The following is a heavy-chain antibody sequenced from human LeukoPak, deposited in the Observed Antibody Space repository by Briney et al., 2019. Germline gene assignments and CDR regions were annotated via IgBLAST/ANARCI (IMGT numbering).Heavy chain of an antibody. V-gene: IGHV4-30-4*08. CDR2: IYYSGST. Sequence: PSETLSLTCTVSGGSISSGDYYWSWIRQPPGKGLEWIGYIYYSGSTYYNPSLKSRVTISVDTSKNQSSLKLSSVTAADTAVYYCARVRAARHTEVDYWGQGTLVTVSS. CDR1: GGSISSGDYY. CDR3: ARVRAARHTEVDY. D-gene: IGHD6-6*01. J-gene: IGHJ4*02.